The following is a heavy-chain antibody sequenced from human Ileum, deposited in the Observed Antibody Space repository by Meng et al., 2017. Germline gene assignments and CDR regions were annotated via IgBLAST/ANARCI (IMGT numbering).Heavy chain of an antibody. CDR1: GFMFSSFA. CDR3: ARVGGAGSGTRSFDS. D-gene: IGHD6-13*01. CDR2: ISYEGGNI. V-gene: IGHV3-30*04. Sequence: GESLKISCAASGFMFSSFAMHWVRQAPGRGLEWVAFISYEGGNINYADSVKGRFSVSRDNSKNTLFLQMNNLRPDDTAVYYCARVGGAGSGTRSFDSWGQGTPVTVSS. J-gene: IGHJ4*02.